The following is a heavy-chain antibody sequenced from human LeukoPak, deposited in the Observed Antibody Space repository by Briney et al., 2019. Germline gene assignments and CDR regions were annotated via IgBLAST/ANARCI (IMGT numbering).Heavy chain of an antibody. CDR1: GYTFTSYA. V-gene: IGHV1-3*01. CDR3: ARLTYYYDSSGQNWFDP. Sequence: GASVKVSCKASGYTFTSYAMHWVRQAPGQRLEWMGWINARNGNTKYSQKFQGRVTITRDTSASTAYMELSSLRSEDTAVYYCARLTYYYDSSGQNWFDPWGQGTLVTVSS. J-gene: IGHJ5*02. CDR2: INARNGNT. D-gene: IGHD3-22*01.